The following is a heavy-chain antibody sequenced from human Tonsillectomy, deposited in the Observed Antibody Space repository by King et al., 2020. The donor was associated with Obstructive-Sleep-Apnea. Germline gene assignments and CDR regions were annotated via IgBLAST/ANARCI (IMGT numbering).Heavy chain of an antibody. CDR2: ISYDGSNK. CDR3: ASPTTRGSASSTYFDY. V-gene: IGHV3-30*04. Sequence: VQLVESGGGVVQPGRSLRLSCAASGFTFSSYAMHWVRQAPGKGLEWVAIISYDGSNKYYADSVTGRFTISRDNSKNTLYLQMNSLRPEDTAVYYCASPTTRGSASSTYFDYWGQGTLVTVSS. D-gene: IGHD3-10*01. J-gene: IGHJ4*02. CDR1: GFTFSSYA.